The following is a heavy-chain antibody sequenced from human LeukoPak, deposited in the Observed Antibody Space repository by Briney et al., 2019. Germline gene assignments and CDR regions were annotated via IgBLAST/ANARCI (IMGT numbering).Heavy chain of an antibody. CDR3: ARGERRT. V-gene: IGHV3-30*04. Sequence: GGSLRLSCAASGFTFSSYAMHWVRQAPGKGLEWVAVISYDGSNKYYADSVKGRFTISRDNAKNTLYLQMNHLRAEDTAVYYCARGERRTWGQGTLVTVSS. CDR1: GFTFSSYA. J-gene: IGHJ5*02. CDR2: ISYDGSNK. D-gene: IGHD6-25*01.